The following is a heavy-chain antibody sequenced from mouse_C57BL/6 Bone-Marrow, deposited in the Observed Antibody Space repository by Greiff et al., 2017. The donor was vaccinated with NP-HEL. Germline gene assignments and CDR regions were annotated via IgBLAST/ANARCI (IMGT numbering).Heavy chain of an antibody. CDR3: ASDYHSWFAY. J-gene: IGHJ3*01. D-gene: IGHD2-4*01. CDR1: GFSLTSYG. CDR2: IWSGGST. V-gene: IGHV2-2*01. Sequence: VQLQQSGPGLVQPSQSLSITCTVSGFSLTSYGVHWVRQSPGKGLEWLGVIWSGGSTDYNAAFISRLSISKDNSKSQVFFKMNSLQADDTAIYYCASDYHSWFAYWGQGTLVTVSA.